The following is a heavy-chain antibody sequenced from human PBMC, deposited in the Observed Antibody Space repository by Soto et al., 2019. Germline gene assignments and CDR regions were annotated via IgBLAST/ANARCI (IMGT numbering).Heavy chain of an antibody. J-gene: IGHJ4*02. D-gene: IGHD1-26*01. CDR1: GFTFSTYG. CDR3: ARVWEEATTDY. V-gene: IGHV3-30*03. Sequence: QVQLVESGGGVVQPGRSLRLSCAASGFTFSTYGMLWVRQAPGKGLQWVAVISYDGSHKYYADSVKGRFTISRDNSKNTLSLQMSTLTADDTAMYYWARVWEEATTDYWGQGTLVTVSS. CDR2: ISYDGSHK.